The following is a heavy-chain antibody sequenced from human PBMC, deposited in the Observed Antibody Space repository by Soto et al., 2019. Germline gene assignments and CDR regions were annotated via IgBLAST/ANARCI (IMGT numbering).Heavy chain of an antibody. Sequence: SETLSLTCTFSGGSISSSSYYLGWIRQPPGKGLEWIGSIYYSGSTYYNPSLKSRVTISVDTSKNQFSLKLSSVTAADTAVYYCARLYSSPRRSVFDPWGQGTLVTVSS. D-gene: IGHD6-13*01. V-gene: IGHV4-39*01. CDR2: IYYSGST. CDR1: GGSISSSSYY. CDR3: ARLYSSPRRSVFDP. J-gene: IGHJ5*02.